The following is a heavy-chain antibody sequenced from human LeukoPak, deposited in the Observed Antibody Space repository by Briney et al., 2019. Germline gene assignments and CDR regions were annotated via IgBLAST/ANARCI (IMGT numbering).Heavy chain of an antibody. V-gene: IGHV4-59*08. CDR3: ARLATTVTTNWYFDL. J-gene: IGHJ2*01. CDR1: GGSISSYY. Sequence: SETLSLTCTVSGGSISSYYWSWIRQPPGKGLEWIGYIYYSGSTNYNPSLKSRVTISVDTSKNQFSLKLSSVTAADTAVYYCARLATTVTTNWYFDLWGRGTLVTVPS. CDR2: IYYSGST. D-gene: IGHD4-17*01.